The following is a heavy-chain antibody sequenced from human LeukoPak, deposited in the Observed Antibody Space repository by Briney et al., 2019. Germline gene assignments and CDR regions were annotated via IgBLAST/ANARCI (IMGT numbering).Heavy chain of an antibody. J-gene: IGHJ3*02. Sequence: SETLSLTCTVSGYSISSGYYWGWIRQPPGKGLEWIGSFYHSGSTNYNPSLKSRVTISVDTSKNQFSLKLSSVTAADTAVYYCARRIQLWLLRDAFDIWGQGTMVTVSS. CDR3: ARRIQLWLLRDAFDI. CDR2: FYHSGST. V-gene: IGHV4-38-2*02. D-gene: IGHD5-18*01. CDR1: GYSISSGYY.